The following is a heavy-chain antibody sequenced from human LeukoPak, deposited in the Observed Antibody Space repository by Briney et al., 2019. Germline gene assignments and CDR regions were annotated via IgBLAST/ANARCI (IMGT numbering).Heavy chain of an antibody. CDR2: IYPGDFDT. CDR3: ARTSGSSSGWFDY. D-gene: IGHD6-19*01. V-gene: IGHV5-51*01. Sequence: GESLKISCTGSGYSFTSYWIGWVRQMPGKGLEWMGIIYPGDFDTRYSPSSQGQVTISADKSISTAYLQWSSLKASDTAMYYCARTSGSSSGWFDYWGQGTLVTVSS. J-gene: IGHJ4*02. CDR1: GYSFTSYW.